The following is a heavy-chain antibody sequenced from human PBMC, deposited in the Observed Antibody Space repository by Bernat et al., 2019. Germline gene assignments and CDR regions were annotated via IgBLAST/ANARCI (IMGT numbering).Heavy chain of an antibody. D-gene: IGHD3-10*01. J-gene: IGHJ4*02. CDR3: ACGSGPFDY. Sequence: EVQLVESGGGLVKPGGSLRLSCAASGFTFSSYSMNWVRQAPGKGLEWVSSISSSRSYIYYADSVKGRFTISRDNAKNSLYLQMNSRGAEDRAVYYCACGSGPFDYWGQGTLVTVSS. CDR2: ISSSRSYI. CDR1: GFTFSSYS. V-gene: IGHV3-21*01.